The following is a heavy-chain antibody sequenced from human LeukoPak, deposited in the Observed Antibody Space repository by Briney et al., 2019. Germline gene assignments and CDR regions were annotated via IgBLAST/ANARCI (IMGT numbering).Heavy chain of an antibody. CDR3: TRLSDRGYSGFDSKN. J-gene: IGHJ4*02. CDR1: GFTFSGSA. CDR2: IRSKANSYAT. D-gene: IGHD5-12*01. Sequence: PGGSLRLSCAASGFTFSGSAMHWVRQASGKGLEWVGRIRSKANSYATAYAASVKGRFTISRDDSKNTAYLQMNSLKTEDTAVYYCTRLSDRGYSGFDSKNWGQGTLVTVSS. V-gene: IGHV3-73*01.